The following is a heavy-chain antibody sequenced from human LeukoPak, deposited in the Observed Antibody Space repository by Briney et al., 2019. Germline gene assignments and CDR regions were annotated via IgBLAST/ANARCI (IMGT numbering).Heavy chain of an antibody. CDR1: GFTLSYYG. D-gene: IGHD3-22*01. CDR3: ARDADTSAFYWYFGL. CDR2: MWSDGSKT. J-gene: IGHJ2*01. Sequence: GGSLRLSCTASGFTLSYYGMHWVRQAPGKGLELVALMWSDGSKTSYADSVKGRFTISRDISRNTLYLQMNSLRAEDTALYYCARDADTSAFYWYFGLWGRGTLVTVSS. V-gene: IGHV3-33*01.